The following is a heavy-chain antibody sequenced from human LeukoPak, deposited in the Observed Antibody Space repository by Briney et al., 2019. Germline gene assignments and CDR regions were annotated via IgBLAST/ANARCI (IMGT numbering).Heavy chain of an antibody. V-gene: IGHV1-2*02. CDR3: ARDLGITMVRGVTPLGY. CDR2: INPNSGGT. D-gene: IGHD3-10*01. CDR1: GYTFTGYY. Sequence: EASVKVSCKASGYTFTGYYMHWVRQAPGQGLEWMGWINPNSGGTNYAQKFQGRVTMTRDTSTSTVYMELSSLRSEDTAVYYCARDLGITMVRGVTPLGYWGQGTLVTVSS. J-gene: IGHJ4*02.